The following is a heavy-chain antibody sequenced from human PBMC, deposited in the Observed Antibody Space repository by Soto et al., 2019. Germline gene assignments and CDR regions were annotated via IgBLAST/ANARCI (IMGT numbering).Heavy chain of an antibody. Sequence: PSETLSLTCSVSGGSISSGGHYWSWLRQHPGQGLEWIGHVYYGGGTYYNPSLESRVTMSVDRSKNQFSLRLGSVTSADTAVYYCARVSTAMGGTWFDYWGQGTLVTVSS. CDR1: GGSISSGGHY. D-gene: IGHD5-18*01. CDR3: ARVSTAMGGTWFDY. CDR2: VYYGGGT. V-gene: IGHV4-31*03. J-gene: IGHJ4*02.